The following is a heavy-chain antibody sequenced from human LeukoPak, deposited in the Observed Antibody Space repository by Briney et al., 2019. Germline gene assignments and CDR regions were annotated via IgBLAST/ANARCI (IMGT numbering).Heavy chain of an antibody. CDR3: ARSLKQLVSVDAFDI. D-gene: IGHD6-13*01. CDR2: IIPIFGTA. Sequence: ASVKVSCKASGYTFTSYDINWVRQAPGQGLEWMGGIIPIFGTANYAQKFQGRVTITADESTSTAYMELSSLRSEDTAVYYCARSLKQLVSVDAFDIWGQGTMVTVSS. V-gene: IGHV1-69*13. CDR1: GYTFTSYD. J-gene: IGHJ3*02.